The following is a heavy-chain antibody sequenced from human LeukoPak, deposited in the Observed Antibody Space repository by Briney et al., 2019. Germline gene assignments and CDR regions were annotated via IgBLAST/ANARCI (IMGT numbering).Heavy chain of an antibody. CDR3: AKGTGYSSSPGDY. CDR1: GFTFSNYG. V-gene: IGHV3-30*02. J-gene: IGHJ4*02. CDR2: IWYDGSNK. Sequence: PGGSLRLSCAASGFTFSNYGMHWVRQAPGKGLEWVAIIWYDGSNKYYADSVKGRFTISRDNSKNTLYLQMNSLRAEDTAVYYCAKGTGYSSSPGDYWGQGTLVTVSS. D-gene: IGHD6-13*01.